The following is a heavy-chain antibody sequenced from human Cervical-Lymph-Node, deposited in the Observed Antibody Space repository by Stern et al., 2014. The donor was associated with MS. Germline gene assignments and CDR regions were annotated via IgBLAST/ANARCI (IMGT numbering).Heavy chain of an antibody. Sequence: QLQLQESGSGLVKPSQTLSLTCAVSGGSISSGGYSWSRIPQPPGKGLEWIGYIYQSGTTNYNPSLKSRVTISVDRSKNQFSLKLSSVTAADTAVYYCARSSTVTPNAFDIWGQGTMVTVSS. CDR2: IYQSGTT. CDR1: GGSISSGGYS. CDR3: ARSSTVTPNAFDI. V-gene: IGHV4-30-2*01. J-gene: IGHJ3*02. D-gene: IGHD4-17*01.